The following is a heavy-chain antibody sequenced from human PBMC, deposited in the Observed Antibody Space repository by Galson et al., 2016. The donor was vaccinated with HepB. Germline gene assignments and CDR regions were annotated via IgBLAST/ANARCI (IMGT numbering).Heavy chain of an antibody. Sequence: SVKVSCKASDCIFSTYVITWIRQAPGQGLEWMGWISVYNGHRYYAENLEGRVTMTTDTSTRTAYMELRNLRSDDTAIYYCARVHGGTTGWLEDWGQGSQVIVSS. CDR3: ARVHGGTTGWLED. J-gene: IGHJ4*02. V-gene: IGHV1-18*01. D-gene: IGHD1-7*01. CDR1: DCIFSTYV. CDR2: ISVYNGHR.